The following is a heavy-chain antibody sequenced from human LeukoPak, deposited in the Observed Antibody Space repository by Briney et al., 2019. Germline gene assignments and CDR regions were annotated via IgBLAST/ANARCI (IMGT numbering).Heavy chain of an antibody. D-gene: IGHD3-22*01. J-gene: IGHJ3*02. CDR3: ARGENMIAHAFDI. Sequence: PGGSLRLSCAASGFTYSSYEMNWVRQAPGKGLEWVSYISSSGSTIYYADSVKGRFTISRDNAKNSLYLQMNSLRAEDTAVYYCARGENMIAHAFDIWGQGTMVTVSS. V-gene: IGHV3-48*03. CDR1: GFTYSSYE. CDR2: ISSSGSTI.